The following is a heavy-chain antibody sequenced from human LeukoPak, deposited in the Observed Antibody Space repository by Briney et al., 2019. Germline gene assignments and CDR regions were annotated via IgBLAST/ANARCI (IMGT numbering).Heavy chain of an antibody. Sequence: GGSLRLSCAASGFTFSSYAMHWVRQAPGKGLEWVAVISYDGSNKYYADSVKGRFTISRDNSKNTLYLQMNCLRAEDTAVYYCARTGVWLPEDIVVVPAAKAFDIWGQGTMVTVSS. J-gene: IGHJ3*02. D-gene: IGHD2-2*01. CDR3: ARTGVWLPEDIVVVPAAKAFDI. CDR1: GFTFSSYA. CDR2: ISYDGSNK. V-gene: IGHV3-30-3*01.